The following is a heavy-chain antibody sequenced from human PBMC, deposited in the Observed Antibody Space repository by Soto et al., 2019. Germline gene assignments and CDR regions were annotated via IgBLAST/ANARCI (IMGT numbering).Heavy chain of an antibody. Sequence: GGSLRLSCAASGFSLSSHSMTWVRQAPGKGLEWVASIHATKGYTYYVDSVKGRFTISRDDASNSVFLQMSSLRAEDTAIYYCARDLSTVTIYGWEYGMDVWGPGTTVTVS. V-gene: IGHV3-21*01. CDR3: ARDLSTVTIYGWEYGMDV. J-gene: IGHJ6*02. CDR2: IHATKGYT. D-gene: IGHD1-26*01. CDR1: GFSLSSHS.